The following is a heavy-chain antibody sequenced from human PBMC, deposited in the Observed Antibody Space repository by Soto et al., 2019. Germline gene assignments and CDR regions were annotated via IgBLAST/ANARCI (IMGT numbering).Heavy chain of an antibody. J-gene: IGHJ4*02. D-gene: IGHD6-6*01. CDR1: GFTFSSYA. CDR3: AKDPNPYSSSGGY. Sequence: EVQLLESGGGLVQPGGSLRLSCAASGFTFSSYAMSWVRQAPGKGLEWVSAISGSGGSTYYADSVKGRFTISRDNSKNPLYLQMNSLRAEDTAVYYCAKDPNPYSSSGGYWGQGTLVTVSS. CDR2: ISGSGGST. V-gene: IGHV3-23*01.